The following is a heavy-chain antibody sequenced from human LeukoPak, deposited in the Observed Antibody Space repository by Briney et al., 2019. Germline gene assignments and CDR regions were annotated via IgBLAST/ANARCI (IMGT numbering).Heavy chain of an antibody. D-gene: IGHD3-22*01. Sequence: SETLSLTCAVYGGSFSGYYWSWIRQPPGKGLEWIGEINHSGNADYNPSLKSRVTMSVDTSKNQFSLKLTSVTAADTALYYCARGGYYDASGYPNPLDYWGQGTLVTVSS. V-gene: IGHV4-34*01. CDR3: ARGGYYDASGYPNPLDY. CDR1: GGSFSGYY. J-gene: IGHJ4*02. CDR2: INHSGNA.